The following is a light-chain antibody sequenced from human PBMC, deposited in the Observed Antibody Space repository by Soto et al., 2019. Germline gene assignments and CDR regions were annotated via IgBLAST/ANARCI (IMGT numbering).Light chain of an antibody. CDR2: DVS. J-gene: IGLJ2*01. Sequence: QSALTQPASVSGSPGQSITISCTGTSSDVGAYNSVSWYQQHPGKAPKXMIXDVSHRPSGVSDRFSGSKSGNTAALTISGLQAEDEADYYCSSHTSSRLLVFXGGTQLTVL. CDR1: SSDVGAYNS. CDR3: SSHTSSRLLV. V-gene: IGLV2-14*01.